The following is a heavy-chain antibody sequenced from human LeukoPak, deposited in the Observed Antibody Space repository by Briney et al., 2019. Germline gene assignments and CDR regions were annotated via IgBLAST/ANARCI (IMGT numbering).Heavy chain of an antibody. CDR1: GFTFSSYS. Sequence: QSGGSLRLSCAASGFTFSSYSMNWVRQAPGKGLEWVSAISGSGGSTYYADSVKGRFTISRDNSKNTLYLQMNSLRAEDTAVYYCAKDRGSNYNPFDYWGQGTLVTVSS. CDR3: AKDRGSNYNPFDY. CDR2: ISGSGGST. D-gene: IGHD4-11*01. J-gene: IGHJ4*02. V-gene: IGHV3-23*01.